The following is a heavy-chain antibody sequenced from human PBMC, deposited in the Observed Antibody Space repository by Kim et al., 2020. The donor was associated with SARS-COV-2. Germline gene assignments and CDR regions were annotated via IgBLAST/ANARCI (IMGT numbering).Heavy chain of an antibody. J-gene: IGHJ3*02. D-gene: IGHD3-10*01. CDR3: ARDRVSRITMVRDERGDAFDI. Sequence: SVKVSCKASGGTFSSYAISWVRQAPGQGLEWMGGIIPIFGTANYAQKFQGRVTITADESTSTAYMELSSLRSEDTAVYYCARDRVSRITMVRDERGDAFDIWGQGTMVTVSS. CDR2: IIPIFGTA. V-gene: IGHV1-69*13. CDR1: GGTFSSYA.